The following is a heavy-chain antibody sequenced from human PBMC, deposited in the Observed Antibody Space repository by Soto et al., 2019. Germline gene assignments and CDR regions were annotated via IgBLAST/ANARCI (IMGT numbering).Heavy chain of an antibody. CDR3: ARDSRYDFWSGYPSYYYYMDV. V-gene: IGHV4-31*03. CDR1: GGSISSGGYY. J-gene: IGHJ6*03. Sequence: QVQLQESGPGLVKPSQTLSLTCTVSGGSISSGGYYWSWIRQHPGKGLEWIGYIYYSGSTYYNPALKSRVTISVDTSTNQFSLKLSSVTAADTAVYYCARDSRYDFWSGYPSYYYYMDVWGKGTTVTVSS. CDR2: IYYSGST. D-gene: IGHD3-3*01.